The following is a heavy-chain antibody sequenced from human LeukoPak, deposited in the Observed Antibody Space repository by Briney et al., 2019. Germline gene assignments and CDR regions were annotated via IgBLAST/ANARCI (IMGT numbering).Heavy chain of an antibody. CDR2: IIPIFGTA. V-gene: IGHV1-69*01. J-gene: IGHJ4*02. CDR1: GGTFSSYA. CDR3: ARAPATYYDFWSGYHFDY. Sequence: SVKVSCKASGGTFSSYAISWVRQAPGQGLEWMGGIIPIFGTANYAQKFQGRVTITADESTSTAYMELSSLRSEDTAVYYCARAPATYYDFWSGYHFDYWGQGTLVTVSS. D-gene: IGHD3-3*01.